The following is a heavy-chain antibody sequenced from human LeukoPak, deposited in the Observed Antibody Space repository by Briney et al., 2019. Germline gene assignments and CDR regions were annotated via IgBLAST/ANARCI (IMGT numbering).Heavy chain of an antibody. V-gene: IGHV3-74*01. CDR3: ARGPAAVGSY. D-gene: IGHD6-13*01. Sequence: GQSLRLSCAASGFTFSRYWMHWVRQVPGKGLVWVSHINSDGTSTTYADSVKGRFTISRDNAKNSLYLQMNSLRAEDTAVYYCARGPAAVGSYWGQGTLVTVSS. CDR1: GFTFSRYW. J-gene: IGHJ4*02. CDR2: INSDGTST.